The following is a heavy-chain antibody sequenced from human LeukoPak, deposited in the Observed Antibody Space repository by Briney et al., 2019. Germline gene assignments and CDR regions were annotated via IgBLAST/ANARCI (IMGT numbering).Heavy chain of an antibody. V-gene: IGHV4-59*01. CDR3: VGSSYGHFEY. CDR1: GASINSYF. J-gene: IGHJ4*02. Sequence: SETLSLTCAVSGASINSYFWSWIRQPPGKGLEYIGYIGYSGSTNYNPSLKSRVTISVDTSKNQFSLKLSSVTAADTAVYYCVGSSYGHFEYWGQGMLVIVSS. D-gene: IGHD3-16*01. CDR2: IGYSGST.